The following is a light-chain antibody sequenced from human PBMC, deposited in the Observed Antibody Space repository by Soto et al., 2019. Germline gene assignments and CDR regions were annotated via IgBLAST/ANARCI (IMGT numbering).Light chain of an antibody. CDR3: CSSAGSSTLL. J-gene: IGLJ3*02. Sequence: QSVLTQPASVSGSPGQSITVSCTGTSSDIGSYNLVSWYQHHPGKAPKLMIYAGSKRPSGVSSRFSGSTSGNTASLTISGLEAEDEADYYSCSSAGSSTLLFGGGTKLTVL. CDR1: SSDIGSYNL. CDR2: AGS. V-gene: IGLV2-23*01.